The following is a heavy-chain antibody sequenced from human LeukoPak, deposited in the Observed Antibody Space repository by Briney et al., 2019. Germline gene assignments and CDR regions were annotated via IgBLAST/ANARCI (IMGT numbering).Heavy chain of an antibody. CDR1: GGTFSSYA. D-gene: IGHD3-9*01. J-gene: IGHJ6*02. V-gene: IGHV1-69*13. CDR2: IIPIFGTA. Sequence: SVKVSCKASGGTFSSYAISWVRQAPGQGLEWMGGIIPIFGTANYAQKFQGRVTITADESTSTAYMELSSLRSEDTAVYYCARDGIPYDILTGYHNDYYYGMDVWGQGTTVTVSS. CDR3: ARDGIPYDILTGYHNDYYYGMDV.